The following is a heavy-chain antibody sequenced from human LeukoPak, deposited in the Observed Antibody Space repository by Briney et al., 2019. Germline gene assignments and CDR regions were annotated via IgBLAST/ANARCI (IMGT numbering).Heavy chain of an antibody. Sequence: PGRSLRLSCAASGFTFSSYGMSWVRQAPGKGLEWVANIKHDGSEKYYADSVKGRFTISRDNAKNSLYLQMNSLRAEDTAVYYCARGADCSSTSCPQGNDYWGQGTLVTVSS. CDR2: IKHDGSEK. CDR1: GFTFSSYG. J-gene: IGHJ4*02. D-gene: IGHD2-2*01. V-gene: IGHV3-7*03. CDR3: ARGADCSSTSCPQGNDY.